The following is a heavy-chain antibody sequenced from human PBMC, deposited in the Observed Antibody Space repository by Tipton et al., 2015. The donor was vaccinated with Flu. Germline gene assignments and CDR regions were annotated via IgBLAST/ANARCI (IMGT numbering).Heavy chain of an antibody. Sequence: SLRLSCAASGFSFSDYYMSWIRQAPGKGLEWVSYISSSGTTIYYTDSVRGRFTISRDNAKNSLYLQMNSLRAEDTAMYYCARERPGVYADYAYYYSGLDVWGQGTTVIVSS. V-gene: IGHV3-11*01. CDR2: ISSSGTTI. D-gene: IGHD4-17*01. CDR1: GFSFSDYY. CDR3: ARERPGVYADYAYYYSGLDV. J-gene: IGHJ6*02.